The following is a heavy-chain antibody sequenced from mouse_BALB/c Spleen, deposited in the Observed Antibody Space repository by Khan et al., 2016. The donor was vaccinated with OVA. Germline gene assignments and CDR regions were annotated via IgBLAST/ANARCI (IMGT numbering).Heavy chain of an antibody. J-gene: IGHJ4*01. CDR1: GFSLTNYG. CDR3: ARQHYYHYNMMDY. D-gene: IGHD2-4*01. V-gene: IGHV2-6-1*01. Sequence: QVQLKESGPGLAAPSQSLSITCTISGFSLTNYGVHWVRQPPGKGLEWLVVIWSDGTTNYNSALNSRLTITKDNSQSQVFLKMNSLQTDDTAIYYCARQHYYHYNMMDYWGQGTSVTVSS. CDR2: IWSDGTT.